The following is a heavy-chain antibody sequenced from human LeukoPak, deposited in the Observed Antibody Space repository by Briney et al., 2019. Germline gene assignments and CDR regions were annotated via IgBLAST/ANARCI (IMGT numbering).Heavy chain of an antibody. J-gene: IGHJ4*02. Sequence: ASVKVSCKPSGNTFTGHYIHWVRQAPGQGLEWMGWINHNSGATDYAQKFQGRVTMTSDTSISTAYVELSRLRSDDTAVYYCAGQVLTDYYFDSWGQGTLLTVSS. CDR1: GNTFTGHY. CDR2: INHNSGAT. V-gene: IGHV1-2*02. D-gene: IGHD2-21*02. CDR3: AGQVLTDYYFDS.